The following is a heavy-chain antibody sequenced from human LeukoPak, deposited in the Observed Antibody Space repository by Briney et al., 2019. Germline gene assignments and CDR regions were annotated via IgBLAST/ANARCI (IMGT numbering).Heavy chain of an antibody. CDR3: ARSYSASFMQFYYYYMDV. D-gene: IGHD1-26*01. CDR1: GFTFSSYW. J-gene: IGHJ6*03. CDR2: IKQDGSEK. Sequence: PGGSLRLSCAASGFTFSSYWMSWVRQAPGKGLEWVANIKQDGSEKYYVDSVKGRFTISRDNAKNSLYLQMNSLRAEDTAVYYCARSYSASFMQFYYYYMDVWGKGTTVTVSS. V-gene: IGHV3-7*01.